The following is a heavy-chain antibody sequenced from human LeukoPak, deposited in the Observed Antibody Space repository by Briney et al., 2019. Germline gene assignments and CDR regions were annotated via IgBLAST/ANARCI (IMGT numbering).Heavy chain of an antibody. Sequence: GGSLRLSCEASGFTFSTYGMHWVRQAPGKGLEWVALMSYDGSDKSYADSVKGRFTISRDNSKSTLYLQMDSLRGDDAAVYYCAKAVGSTSWSFDYWGQGTLVTVSS. CDR2: MSYDGSDK. D-gene: IGHD6-13*01. V-gene: IGHV3-30*18. CDR1: GFTFSTYG. CDR3: AKAVGSTSWSFDY. J-gene: IGHJ4*02.